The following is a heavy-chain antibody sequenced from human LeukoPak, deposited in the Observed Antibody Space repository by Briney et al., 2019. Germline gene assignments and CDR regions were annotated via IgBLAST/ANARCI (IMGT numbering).Heavy chain of an antibody. CDR1: GFTFSSYA. Sequence: GGSLRPSCAASGFTFSSYAMSWVRQAPGKGLEWVSAISGSGGSTYYADSVKGRFTISKDNSKNTLYLQMNSLRAEDTAVYYCAKSPSIVGATTLDYWGQGTLVTVSS. V-gene: IGHV3-23*01. D-gene: IGHD1-26*01. J-gene: IGHJ4*02. CDR2: ISGSGGST. CDR3: AKSPSIVGATTLDY.